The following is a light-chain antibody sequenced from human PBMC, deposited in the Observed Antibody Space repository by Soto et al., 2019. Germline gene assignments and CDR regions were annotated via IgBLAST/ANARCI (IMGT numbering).Light chain of an antibody. CDR2: CAS. J-gene: IGKJ1*01. V-gene: IGKV4-1*01. CDR1: QSVLYSSNNKNY. CDR3: QQYYSPWT. Sequence: DIVMTQSPDSLAVSLGERATINCKSSQSVLYSSNNKNYLAWYQQKPGQPPKLLIYCASTRESGVPDRFSGSGPVPDFTLTISRLQAEDVAVYYCQQYYSPWTFGQGTKVELK.